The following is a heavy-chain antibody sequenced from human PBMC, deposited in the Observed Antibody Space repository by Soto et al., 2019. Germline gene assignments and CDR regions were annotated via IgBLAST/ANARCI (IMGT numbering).Heavy chain of an antibody. D-gene: IGHD6-13*01. J-gene: IGHJ4*02. Sequence: QVQLVQSGAEVKKPGASVKVSCKASGYTFTSYGISWVRQAPGQGLEWMGWISAYNGNTNYAQKLQGRVTMTTDTSTSTADMELRSLRSDDTAVYYGARDRVQWGDSSSWLDYWGQGTLVTVSS. CDR2: ISAYNGNT. CDR1: GYTFTSYG. V-gene: IGHV1-18*01. CDR3: ARDRVQWGDSSSWLDY.